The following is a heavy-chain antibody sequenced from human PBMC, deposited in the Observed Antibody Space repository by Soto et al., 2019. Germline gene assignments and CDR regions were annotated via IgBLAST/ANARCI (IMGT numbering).Heavy chain of an antibody. J-gene: IGHJ6*03. Sequence: PSETLSLTCTVSGGSISSYYWSWIRQPPGKGLEWIGYIYYSGSTNYNPSLKSRVTISVDTSKNQFSLKLSSVTAADTAVYYCARVLRNWNLDYYYYYYMDVWGKGTTVTVSS. CDR1: GGSISSYY. CDR2: IYYSGST. V-gene: IGHV4-59*01. CDR3: ARVLRNWNLDYYYYYYMDV. D-gene: IGHD1-1*01.